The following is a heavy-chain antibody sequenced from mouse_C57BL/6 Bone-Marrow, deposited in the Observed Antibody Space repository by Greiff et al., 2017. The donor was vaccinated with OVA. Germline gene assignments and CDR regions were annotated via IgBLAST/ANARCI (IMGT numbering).Heavy chain of an antibody. CDR2: INPGSGGT. CDR3: ARYGSSYAFDY. Sequence: VQLQQSGAELVRPGTSVKVSCKASGYAFTNYLIEWVKQRPGQGLEWIGVINPGSGGTNYNEKFKGKATLTADKSSRTAYMQLSSLTSEDSAVYFCARYGSSYAFDYWGQGTTLTVSS. CDR1: GYAFTNYL. V-gene: IGHV1-54*01. J-gene: IGHJ2*01. D-gene: IGHD1-1*01.